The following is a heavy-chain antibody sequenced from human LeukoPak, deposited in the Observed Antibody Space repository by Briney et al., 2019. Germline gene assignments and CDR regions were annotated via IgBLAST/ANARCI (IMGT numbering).Heavy chain of an antibody. Sequence: GGSLRLSCAASGFTFSSYSMNWVRQAPGKGLEWVSYISSSSSTIYYADSVKGRFTISRDNAKNSLYLQMNSLRAEDTAVYYCARDQGLGYYYDSSGFDDAFDIWGQGTMVTVSS. CDR1: GFTFSSYS. D-gene: IGHD3-22*01. V-gene: IGHV3-48*04. CDR2: ISSSSSTI. J-gene: IGHJ3*02. CDR3: ARDQGLGYYYDSSGFDDAFDI.